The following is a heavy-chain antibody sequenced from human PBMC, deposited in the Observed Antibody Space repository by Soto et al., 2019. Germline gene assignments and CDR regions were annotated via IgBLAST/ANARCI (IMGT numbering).Heavy chain of an antibody. Sequence: EVQLVESGGGLVKPGGSLRLSCAASGFTFSSYSMNWVRQAPGKGLEWVSSISSSSSYIYYADSVKGRFTISRDNAKNSLYLQMNRLRAEDTAVYYCASLTGIAVAGTTLDYWGQGTLVTVSS. D-gene: IGHD6-19*01. J-gene: IGHJ4*02. CDR2: ISSSSSYI. V-gene: IGHV3-21*01. CDR1: GFTFSSYS. CDR3: ASLTGIAVAGTTLDY.